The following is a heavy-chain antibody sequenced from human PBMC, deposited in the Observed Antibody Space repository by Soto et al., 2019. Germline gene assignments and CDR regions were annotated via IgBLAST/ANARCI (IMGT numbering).Heavy chain of an antibody. CDR3: ARGQEGVVATH. CDR1: GGSLSGYY. D-gene: IGHD5-12*01. V-gene: IGHV4-34*01. J-gene: IGHJ4*02. Sequence: QVQLQQWGAGLLKPSETLSLNCAVTGGSLSGYYWSWIRQPPGKGLEWIGEVKDGGHTNYSPSLRGRVTISSDTSNYPFSLWLNSETAAGPGAYYCARGQEGVVATHWDQGSLVTVSS. CDR2: VKDGGHT.